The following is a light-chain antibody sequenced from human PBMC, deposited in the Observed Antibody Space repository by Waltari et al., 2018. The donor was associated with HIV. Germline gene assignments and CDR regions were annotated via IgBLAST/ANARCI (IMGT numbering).Light chain of an antibody. Sequence: EIVLTQSPGTLPLSPGERATPSCRASQSVSSSYLDWYQQKPGQAPRLLIYGASSRATGIPDRFSGSGSGTDFTLTISRLETEDFAVYYCQQYGSSPYMYTFGQGTKLEIK. CDR3: QQYGSSPYMYT. CDR1: QSVSSSY. V-gene: IGKV3-20*01. CDR2: GAS. J-gene: IGKJ2*01.